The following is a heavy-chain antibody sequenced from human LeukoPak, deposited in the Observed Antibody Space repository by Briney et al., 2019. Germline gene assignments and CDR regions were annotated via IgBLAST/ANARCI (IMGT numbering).Heavy chain of an antibody. CDR2: VSWNSDHI. J-gene: IGHJ5*01. CDR1: GFIFHDYV. V-gene: IGHV3-9*01. D-gene: IGHD3-22*01. Sequence: GGSLRLSCVGSGFIFHDYVMHWVRQLPGKGLEWVSGVSWNSDHIGYADSVKGRFTISRDNDRNTLHLQMNNLRVEDTALYFCTRSPSFTLGGGYLDSWGPGSLVIVSS. CDR3: TRSPSFTLGGGYLDS.